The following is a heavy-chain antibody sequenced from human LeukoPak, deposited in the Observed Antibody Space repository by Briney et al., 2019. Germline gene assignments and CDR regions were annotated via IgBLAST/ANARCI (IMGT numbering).Heavy chain of an antibody. CDR1: GYTFTSYA. J-gene: IGHJ4*02. CDR3: ARWDYESSGYALYYFDY. D-gene: IGHD3-22*01. V-gene: IGHV7-4-1*02. Sequence: SVKVSCKASGYTFTSYAMNWVRQAPGQGLEWVGCINTYTGNPTYAQGFTGRFVFSLDTSVSTAYLQISSLRAEDTAVYYCARWDYESSGYALYYFDYWGQGTLVTVSS. CDR2: INTYTGNP.